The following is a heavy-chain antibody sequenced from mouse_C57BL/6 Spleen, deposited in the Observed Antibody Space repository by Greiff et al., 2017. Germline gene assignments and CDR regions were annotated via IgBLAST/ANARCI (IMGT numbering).Heavy chain of an antibody. CDR1: GYTFTSYW. CDR2: IDPSDSYT. J-gene: IGHJ2*01. Sequence: VQLQQPGAELVMPGASVKLSCKASGYTFTSYWMHWVKQRPGQGLEWIGEIDPSDSYTNYNQKFKGKSTLTVDKSSSTAYMQLSSLTSEDSAVYYCARSGGIYGFDYWGQGTTLTVSS. V-gene: IGHV1-69*01. CDR3: ARSGGIYGFDY. D-gene: IGHD1-1*01.